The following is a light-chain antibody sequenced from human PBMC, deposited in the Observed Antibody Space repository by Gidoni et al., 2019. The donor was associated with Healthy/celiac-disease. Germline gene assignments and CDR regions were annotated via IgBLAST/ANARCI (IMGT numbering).Light chain of an antibody. V-gene: IGKV2-28*01. Sequence: DIVMTQSPLSLPVTPGGPASISCRSSQSLLHSNGYNYLDWYLQKPGQSPQLLIYLGSTRASGVPDRFSGSGSGTDFTLKISRVEAEDVGVYYCMQALQTPWTFGQXTKVEIK. CDR3: MQALQTPWT. J-gene: IGKJ1*01. CDR1: QSLLHSNGYNY. CDR2: LGS.